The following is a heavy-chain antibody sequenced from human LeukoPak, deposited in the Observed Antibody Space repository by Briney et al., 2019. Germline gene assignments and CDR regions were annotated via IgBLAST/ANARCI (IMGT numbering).Heavy chain of an antibody. Sequence: PSETLSLTCSVSGGSISNYYWSWIRQPAGKGLECIGRIYSSGSTDYNPSLKSRVTMSVDTSKNQFSLKLSSVTAADSAVYYCARVACSGGSYYHFDYWGQGTLVTVSS. V-gene: IGHV4-4*07. D-gene: IGHD2-15*01. CDR1: GGSISNYY. CDR3: ARVACSGGSYYHFDY. CDR2: IYSSGST. J-gene: IGHJ4*02.